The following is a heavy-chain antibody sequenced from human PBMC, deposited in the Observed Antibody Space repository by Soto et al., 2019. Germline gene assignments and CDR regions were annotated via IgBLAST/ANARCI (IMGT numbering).Heavy chain of an antibody. CDR1: GYSFTNYW. CDR2: IYPRDSDT. CDR3: ARSTGSSSWYEYNWFDP. J-gene: IGHJ5*02. D-gene: IGHD6-13*01. Sequence: PGESLKISCKGSGYSFTNYWIGWVRQMPGIGLEWMGIIYPRDSDTRYSPSVQGQVTMSVDKSVSTAYLQWSSLKASDSAMYYCARSTGSSSWYEYNWFDPWGQGTRVTVPQ. V-gene: IGHV5-51*01.